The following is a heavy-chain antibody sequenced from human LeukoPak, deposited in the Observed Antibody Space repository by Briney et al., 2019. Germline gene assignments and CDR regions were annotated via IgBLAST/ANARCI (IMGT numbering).Heavy chain of an antibody. V-gene: IGHV3-23*01. D-gene: IGHD3-16*01. CDR3: AKDGSWGDYYFYFYIDV. CDR2: ISASGHYT. J-gene: IGHJ6*03. Sequence: PGGSLRLSCEASEFTFSNSAMSWVRQAPGKGLEWVSGISASGHYTYNADSAKGRFTISRDNSKNTLYLQMNSLRAEDTALYYCAKDGSWGDYYFYFYIDVWGKGTTVTVSS. CDR1: EFTFSNSA.